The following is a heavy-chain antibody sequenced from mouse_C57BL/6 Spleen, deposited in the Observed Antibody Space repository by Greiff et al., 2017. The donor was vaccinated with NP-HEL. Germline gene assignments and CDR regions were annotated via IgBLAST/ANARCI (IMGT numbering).Heavy chain of an antibody. D-gene: IGHD4-1*01. V-gene: IGHV1-82*01. J-gene: IGHJ2*01. CDR1: GYAFSSSW. CDR3: ARAGTGYYFDY. Sequence: VQLQQSGPELVKPGASVKISCKASGYAFSSSWMNWVKQRPGKGLEWIGRIYPGDGDTNYNGKFKGKATLTADKSSSTAYMQLSSLTSEDSAVYFGARAGTGYYFDYWGQGTTLTVSS. CDR2: IYPGDGDT.